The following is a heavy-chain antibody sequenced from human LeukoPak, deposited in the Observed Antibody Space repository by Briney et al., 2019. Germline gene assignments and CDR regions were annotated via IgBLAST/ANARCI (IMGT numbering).Heavy chain of an antibody. J-gene: IGHJ4*02. D-gene: IGHD3-22*01. V-gene: IGHV1-46*01. CDR2: INPSGGST. CDR3: ARDGSGDYYDSSGYWFDY. CDR1: GYTFTSYY. Sequence: GASVKVSCKASGYTFTSYYMHWVRQAPGQGLEWMGIINPSGGSTSYAQKFQGRVTMTRDMSTSTVYMELSSLRSEDTAVYYCARDGSGDYYDSSGYWFDYWGQGTLVTVSS.